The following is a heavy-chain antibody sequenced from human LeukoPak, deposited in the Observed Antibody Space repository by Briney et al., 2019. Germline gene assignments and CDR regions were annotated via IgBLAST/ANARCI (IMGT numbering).Heavy chain of an antibody. J-gene: IGHJ4*02. Sequence: SETLSLTCTVSGGSISSYYWSWIRQPPGKGLEWIGYIYYSGSTNYNPSLKSRVTISVDTSKNQFSLKLSSVTAADTAVYYCAAGRLVDTAMVKYWGQGTLVTVSS. CDR3: AAGRLVDTAMVKY. CDR1: GGSISSYY. D-gene: IGHD5-18*01. CDR2: IYYSGST. V-gene: IGHV4-59*01.